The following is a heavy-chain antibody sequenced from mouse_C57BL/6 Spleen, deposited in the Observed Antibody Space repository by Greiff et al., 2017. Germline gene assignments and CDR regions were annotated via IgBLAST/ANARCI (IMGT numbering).Heavy chain of an antibody. J-gene: IGHJ1*03. CDR3: ARGDYDYDGTYWYFDV. D-gene: IGHD2-4*01. CDR2: INPGSGGT. V-gene: IGHV1-54*01. CDR1: GYAFTNYL. Sequence: VQLVESGAELVRPGTSVKVSCKASGYAFTNYLIEWVKQRPGQGLEWIGVINPGSGGTNYNEKFKGKATLTADKSSSTAYMQLSSLTSEDSAVYFCARGDYDYDGTYWYFDVWGTGTTVTVSS.